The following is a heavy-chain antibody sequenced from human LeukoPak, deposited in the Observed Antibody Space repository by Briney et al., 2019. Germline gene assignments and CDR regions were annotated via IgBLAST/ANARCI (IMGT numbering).Heavy chain of an antibody. V-gene: IGHV1-69*06. D-gene: IGHD6-19*01. CDR3: ARGRAVAGAEYFQH. Sequence: ASVKVSCKASGGTFSSYAISWVRQAPGQGLEWXXXXIPIFGTANYAQKFQGRVTITADKSTSTAYMELSSLRSEDTAVYYCARGRAVAGAEYFQHWGQGTLVTVSS. CDR2: XIPIFGTA. CDR1: GGTFSSYA. J-gene: IGHJ1*01.